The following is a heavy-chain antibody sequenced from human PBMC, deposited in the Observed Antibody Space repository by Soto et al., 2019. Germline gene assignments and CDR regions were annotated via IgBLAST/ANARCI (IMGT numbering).Heavy chain of an antibody. V-gene: IGHV3-30*18. D-gene: IGHD3-16*02. CDR1: GFTFSSYG. CDR3: AKDWELSSYYYYYGMDV. CDR2: ISYDGSNK. Sequence: QVQLVESGGGVVQPGRSLRLSCAASGFTFSSYGMHSVRQAPGKGLEWVAVISYDGSNKYYADSVKGRFTISRDNSKNTLYLQMNSLRAEDTAVYYCAKDWELSSYYYYYGMDVWGQGTTVTVSS. J-gene: IGHJ6*02.